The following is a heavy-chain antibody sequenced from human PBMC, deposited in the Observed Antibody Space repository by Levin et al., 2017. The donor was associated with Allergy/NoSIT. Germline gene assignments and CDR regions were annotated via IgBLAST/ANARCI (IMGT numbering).Heavy chain of an antibody. V-gene: IGHV3-23*01. D-gene: IGHD3-22*01. Sequence: GGSLRLSCAASGFTFSNFAMGWVRQAPGKGLEWVSAISSSGAGTYYADSVKGRFTISRDNSKNTLYLQMNSLRAEDTAVYYCAKDRFDSSGPPDFWGQGTLVTVSS. CDR2: ISSSGAGT. CDR1: GFTFSNFA. CDR3: AKDRFDSSGPPDF. J-gene: IGHJ4*02.